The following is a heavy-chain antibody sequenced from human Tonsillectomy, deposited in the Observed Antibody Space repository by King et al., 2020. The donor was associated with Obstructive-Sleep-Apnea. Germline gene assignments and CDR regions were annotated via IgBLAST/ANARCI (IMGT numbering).Heavy chain of an antibody. V-gene: IGHV1-8*01. D-gene: IGHD1-7*01. Sequence: VQLVESGAEVKKPGASVKVSCKASGYTFTNYDINWVRRATGKGLEWMGWMNPNTGNTGYAQKFQGRVTLTRNTSISTAYMELSSLTSEDTAVYYCARSGLRPGTNSYYYGLDVWGPGTTVTVSS. J-gene: IGHJ6*02. CDR2: MNPNTGNT. CDR1: GYTFTNYD. CDR3: ARSGLRPGTNSYYYGLDV.